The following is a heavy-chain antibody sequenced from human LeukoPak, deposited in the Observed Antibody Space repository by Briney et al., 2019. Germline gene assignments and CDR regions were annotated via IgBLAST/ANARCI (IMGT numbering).Heavy chain of an antibody. CDR3: ARANTPKKNEYSSSSDRDYYYYYVDV. CDR2: ISYDGSNK. CDR1: GFTFSSYA. J-gene: IGHJ6*03. Sequence: GGSLRLSCAASGFTFSSYAMHWVRQAPGKGLEWVAVISYDGSNKYYADSVKGRFTISRDNSKNTLYLQMNSLRAEDTAVYYCARANTPKKNEYSSSSDRDYYYYYVDVWGKGTTVTVSS. V-gene: IGHV3-30*04. D-gene: IGHD6-6*01.